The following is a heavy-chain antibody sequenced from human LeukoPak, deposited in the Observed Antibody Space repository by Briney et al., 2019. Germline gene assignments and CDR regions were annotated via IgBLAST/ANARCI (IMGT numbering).Heavy chain of an antibody. CDR3: ARAKSVGPASPFDY. J-gene: IGHJ4*02. V-gene: IGHV1-69*01. CDR2: IIPIFGTA. D-gene: IGHD1-26*01. Sequence: SVKVSCKASGGIFSSYAISWVRQAPGQGLEWMGAIIPIFGTAHYAQKFQGRVTITADESTSTAYMELSRLISEDTAVYYCARAKSVGPASPFDYWGQGTLVTVSS. CDR1: GGIFSSYA.